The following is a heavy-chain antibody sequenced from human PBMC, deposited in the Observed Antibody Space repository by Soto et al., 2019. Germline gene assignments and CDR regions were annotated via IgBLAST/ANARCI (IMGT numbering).Heavy chain of an antibody. CDR3: AKGGGSKDYYDTSGYYLYYYYAMDV. D-gene: IGHD3-22*01. CDR2: LSGSGVST. Sequence: EVQLLESGGGLVQPGGSLRLSCPAFGFPFSSYAIPWVRQPQGKGLEWVSALSGSGVSTYYEDSVKGRFTISRDNSKNTLYLQMNSLRAEDTAVYYCAKGGGSKDYYDTSGYYLYYYYAMDVWGQGTTVTVSS. CDR1: GFPFSSYA. J-gene: IGHJ6*02. V-gene: IGHV3-23*01.